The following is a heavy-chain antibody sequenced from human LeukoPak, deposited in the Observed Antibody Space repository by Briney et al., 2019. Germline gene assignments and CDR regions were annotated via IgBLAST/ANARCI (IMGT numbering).Heavy chain of an antibody. J-gene: IGHJ3*02. CDR3: ARVGGGPFDAFDI. D-gene: IGHD3-16*01. V-gene: IGHV1-69*05. Sequence: GASVKVSRKASGGTFSSYAISWVRQAPGQGLEWMGGIIPIFGTANYAQKFQGRVTITTDESTSTAYMELSSLRSEDTAVYYCARVGGGPFDAFDIWGQGTMVTVSS. CDR1: GGTFSSYA. CDR2: IIPIFGTA.